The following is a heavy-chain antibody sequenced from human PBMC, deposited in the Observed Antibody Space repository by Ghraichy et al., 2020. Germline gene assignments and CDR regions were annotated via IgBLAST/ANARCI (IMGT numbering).Heavy chain of an antibody. J-gene: IGHJ4*02. V-gene: IGHV4-39*01. Sequence: SENLSLTCTVSGGSISSSSYYWGWIRQPPGKGLEWIGSIYYSGSTYYNPSLKSRVTISVDTSKNQFSLKLSSVTAADTAVYYCARHGGDVVVVAAGYRYSYGHGYFDYWGQGTLVTVSS. D-gene: IGHD2-15*01. CDR1: GGSISSSSYY. CDR2: IYYSGST. CDR3: ARHGGDVVVVAAGYRYSYGHGYFDY.